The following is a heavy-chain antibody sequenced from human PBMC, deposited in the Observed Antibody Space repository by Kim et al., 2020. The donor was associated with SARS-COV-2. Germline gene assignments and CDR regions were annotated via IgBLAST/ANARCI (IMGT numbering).Heavy chain of an antibody. D-gene: IGHD6-6*01. CDR1: GGSISSYY. Sequence: SETLSLTCTVSGGSISSYYWSWIRQPAGKGLEWIGRIYSSGSTNYNASLKSRVTMSVDTSKNQFSLKLSSVTAADTAVYYCARTDFEYTTSSWFDPWGQGTLVTVSS. V-gene: IGHV4-4*07. J-gene: IGHJ5*02. CDR2: IYSSGST. CDR3: ARTDFEYTTSSWFDP.